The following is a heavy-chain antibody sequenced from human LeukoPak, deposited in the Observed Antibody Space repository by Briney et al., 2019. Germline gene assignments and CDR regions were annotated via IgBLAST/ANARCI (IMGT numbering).Heavy chain of an antibody. V-gene: IGHV4-34*01. CDR2: INHSGST. D-gene: IGHD5-18*01. CDR1: GGSFSSYY. J-gene: IGHJ4*02. CDR3: ARVGGYSYGYSFDY. Sequence: SETLSLTCAVYGGSFSSYYWSWIRQPPGKGLEWIGEINHSGSTNYNPSLKSRVTISVDTSKNQFSLKLSSVTAADTAVYYCARVGGYSYGYSFDYWGQGTLVTVSS.